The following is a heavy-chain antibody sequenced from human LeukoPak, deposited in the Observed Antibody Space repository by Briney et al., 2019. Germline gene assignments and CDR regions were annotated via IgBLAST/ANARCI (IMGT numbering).Heavy chain of an antibody. CDR1: GFNIAEYT. V-gene: IGHV3-43*01. Sequence: GWSLRLSCTASGFNIAEYTMHWVRQTPGKGLEWVSLFSYEDDNTYYADSVEGRFTISRDSSKNSLYLQMNSLRTEDTALYYCAKDLPAGNWNYFDYWGQGTLVTVSS. CDR2: FSYEDDNT. J-gene: IGHJ4*02. D-gene: IGHD1-1*01. CDR3: AKDLPAGNWNYFDY.